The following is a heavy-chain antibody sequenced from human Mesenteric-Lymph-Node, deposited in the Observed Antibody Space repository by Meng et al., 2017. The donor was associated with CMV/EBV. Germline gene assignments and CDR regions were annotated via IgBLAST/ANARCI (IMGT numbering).Heavy chain of an antibody. CDR1: GFIFRSYD. D-gene: IGHD2-15*01. Sequence: GESLKISCAASGFIFRSYDMHWVRQATGKGLEWVSAIGIGGDTYYADSVKGRFTISRENARNSLYLQMNSLRAGDTAVYYCARGGIWGSPDAFDIWGQGTMVTVSS. J-gene: IGHJ3*02. V-gene: IGHV3-13*01. CDR3: ARGGIWGSPDAFDI. CDR2: IGIGGDT.